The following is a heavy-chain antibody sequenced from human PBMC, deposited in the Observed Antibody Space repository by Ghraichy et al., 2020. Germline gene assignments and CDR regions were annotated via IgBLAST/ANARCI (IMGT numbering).Heavy chain of an antibody. V-gene: IGHV4-59*01. CDR2: IYYSGST. Sequence: SETLSLTCTVSGGSISSYYWSWIRQPPGKGLEWIGYIYYSGSTNYNPSLKSRATISVDTSKNQFSLKLSSVTAADTAVYYCARPVSGPGSRVPDAFDIWGPGTMVTVSS. D-gene: IGHD6-25*01. J-gene: IGHJ3*02. CDR1: GGSISSYY. CDR3: ARPVSGPGSRVPDAFDI.